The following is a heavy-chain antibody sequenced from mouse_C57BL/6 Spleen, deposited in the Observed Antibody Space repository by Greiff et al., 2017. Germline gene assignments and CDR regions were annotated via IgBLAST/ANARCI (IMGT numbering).Heavy chain of an antibody. V-gene: IGHV5-6*01. CDR2: ISSGGSYT. D-gene: IGHD1-1*01. CDR1: GFTFSSYG. CDR3: ARPTKWYFDV. Sequence: EVQVVESGGDLVKPGGSLKLSCAASGFTFSSYGMSWVRQTPDKRLEWVATISSGGSYTYYPDSVKGRFTISRDNAKNTLYLQMSSLKSEDTAMYYCARPTKWYFDVWGTGTTVTVSS. J-gene: IGHJ1*03.